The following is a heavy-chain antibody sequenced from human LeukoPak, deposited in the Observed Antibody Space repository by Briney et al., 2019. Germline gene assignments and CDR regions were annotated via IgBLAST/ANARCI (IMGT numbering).Heavy chain of an antibody. Sequence: SETLPLTCTVSGGSINNYYWSWIRQPPGKGLEWIGYIYYIGSTYYHPSLKNRVTFSVDTSKNQFSLKLTSVTAADTAVYYCARNAIAARPKPYYFDYWGQGTLVTVSS. J-gene: IGHJ4*02. CDR2: IYYIGST. V-gene: IGHV4-59*12. CDR1: GGSINNYY. D-gene: IGHD6-6*01. CDR3: ARNAIAARPKPYYFDY.